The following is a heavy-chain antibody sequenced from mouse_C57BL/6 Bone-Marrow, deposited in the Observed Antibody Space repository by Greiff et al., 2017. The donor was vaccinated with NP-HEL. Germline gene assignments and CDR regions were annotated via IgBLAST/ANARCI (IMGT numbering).Heavy chain of an antibody. CDR2: ISDGGSYT. CDR3: ARGWVVTPPYYAMDY. Sequence: EVKLMESGGGLVKPGGSLKLSCAASGFTFSSYAMSWVRQTPEKRLEWVATISDGGSYTYYPDNVKGRFTISRDNAKNNLYLQMSHLKSEDTAMYYCARGWVVTPPYYAMDYWGQGTSVTVSS. D-gene: IGHD2-3*01. V-gene: IGHV5-4*03. J-gene: IGHJ4*01. CDR1: GFTFSSYA.